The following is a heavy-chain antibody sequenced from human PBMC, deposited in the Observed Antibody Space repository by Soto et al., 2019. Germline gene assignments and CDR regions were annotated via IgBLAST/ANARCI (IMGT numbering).Heavy chain of an antibody. CDR1: GCTFSSYA. Sequence: SVKVSCKASGCTFSSYAISWVRQAPGQGLEWMGGIIPIFGTANYAQKFQGRVTITADESTSTAYMELSSLRSEDTAVYYCASSIYRDRSGYFRGYFEYWGQATLVIVSS. CDR2: IIPIFGTA. V-gene: IGHV1-69*13. CDR3: ASSIYRDRSGYFRGYFEY. J-gene: IGHJ4*02. D-gene: IGHD3-22*01.